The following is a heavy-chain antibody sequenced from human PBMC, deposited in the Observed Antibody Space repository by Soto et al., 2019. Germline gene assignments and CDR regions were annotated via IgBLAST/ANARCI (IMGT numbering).Heavy chain of an antibody. D-gene: IGHD6-6*01. CDR1: GFSFSTYS. J-gene: IGHJ6*02. CDR3: ARGGSSSDNGMDV. CDR2: ISSRSYTI. V-gene: IGHV3-48*02. Sequence: EVQLVESGGGLVQPGGSLRLSCAASGFSFSTYSMNWVRQAPGKGLEWVSYISSRSYTIYYVDSVKGRFTISRDNAKNSLYLQMNSLRDEDTAVYYCARGGSSSDNGMDVRGQGTTVTVSS.